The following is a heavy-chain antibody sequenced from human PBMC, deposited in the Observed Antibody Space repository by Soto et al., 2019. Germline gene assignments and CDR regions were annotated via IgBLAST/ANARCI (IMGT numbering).Heavy chain of an antibody. Sequence: EVQLVESGGELVKPGGSLRLSCAASGFTFSIYTMTWVRQAPGKGLEWVSSISDTSSHVFYSDSVEGRFTVSRDNAKNSLYLQLNSLRAEDTAVYYCARVRSGGSGYFDYWGQGTLVTVSS. CDR2: ISDTSSHV. J-gene: IGHJ4*02. CDR3: ARVRSGGSGYFDY. D-gene: IGHD2-15*01. V-gene: IGHV3-21*01. CDR1: GFTFSIYT.